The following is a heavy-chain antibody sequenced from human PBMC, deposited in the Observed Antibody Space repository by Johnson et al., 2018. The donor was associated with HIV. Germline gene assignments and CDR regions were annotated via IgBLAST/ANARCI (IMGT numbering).Heavy chain of an antibody. Sequence: VQLVESGGGVVQPGRSLRLACVASGFTFNRYGLHWVRQAPGKGLEWVATTSFDERGKHYTDSVKGRFTISRDNSKNALYLQLNSLRTEETGVYYWARDGVIAGAESEALDLWGKGKMVIVSS. CDR2: TSFDERGK. J-gene: IGHJ3*01. CDR3: ARDGVIAGAESEALDL. CDR1: GFTFNRYG. D-gene: IGHD1-26*01. V-gene: IGHV3-30*04.